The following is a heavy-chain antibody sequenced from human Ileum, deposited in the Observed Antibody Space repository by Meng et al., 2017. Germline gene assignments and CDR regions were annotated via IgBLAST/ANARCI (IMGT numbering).Heavy chain of an antibody. D-gene: IGHD1-1*01. CDR2: IYDSGST. CDR3: ARGGTAYFDY. Sequence: QLQLQESDSGLVKPSQTLSLTCTVSGGSISSGGYYWSWIRQHPGKGLEWIGYIYDSGSTYYNPSLKSRIAISGDTSKNQFSLNLSSVTAADTAVYYCARGGTAYFDYWGQGTLVTVSS. J-gene: IGHJ4*02. V-gene: IGHV4-31*03. CDR1: GGSISSGGYY.